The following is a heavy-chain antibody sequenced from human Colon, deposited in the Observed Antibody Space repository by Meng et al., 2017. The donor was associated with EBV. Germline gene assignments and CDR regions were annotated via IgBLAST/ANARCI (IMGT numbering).Heavy chain of an antibody. D-gene: IGHD2-21*02. CDR1: GCSLSSRNW. CDR3: ARVGAYCGGDCYHPR. J-gene: IGHJ4*02. CDR2: IYHSGST. Sequence: QGEVQGSGPGPVKPSGALSLPCAVVGCSLSSRNWWSWVRQPPGKGLEWIGEIYHSGSTNYNPSLKSRVTISVDESKNQFSLRLSSVTAADTAVYYCARVGAYCGGDCYHPRWGQGTLVTVSS. V-gene: IGHV4-4*02.